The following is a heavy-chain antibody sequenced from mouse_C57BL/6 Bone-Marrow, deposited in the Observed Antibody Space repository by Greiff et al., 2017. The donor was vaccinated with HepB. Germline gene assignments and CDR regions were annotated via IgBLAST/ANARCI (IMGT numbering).Heavy chain of an antibody. CDR3: ARSNGYKFAY. D-gene: IGHD2-2*01. J-gene: IGHJ3*01. CDR1: GYTFTSYG. V-gene: IGHV1-81*01. Sequence: VQLQQSGAELARPGASVKLSCKASGYTFTSYGISWVKQRTGQGLEWIGEIYPRSGNTYYNEKFKGKATLTADKSSSTAYMELRSLTSEDSAVYFCARSNGYKFAYWGQGTLVTVSA. CDR2: IYPRSGNT.